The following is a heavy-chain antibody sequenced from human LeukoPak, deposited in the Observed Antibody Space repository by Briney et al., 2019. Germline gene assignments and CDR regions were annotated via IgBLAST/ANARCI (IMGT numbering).Heavy chain of an antibody. CDR2: INHSGST. CDR1: GASFSDYY. J-gene: IGHJ4*02. Sequence: SETLSLTCAVYGASFSDYYWNWIRQPPGKGLEWIGEINHSGSTNYNPSLKSRVTISVDTSKNQFSLKLTSVTAADTAVYYCASRVGATGYFDYWGQGTLVTVSS. V-gene: IGHV4-34*01. CDR3: ASRVGATGYFDY. D-gene: IGHD1-26*01.